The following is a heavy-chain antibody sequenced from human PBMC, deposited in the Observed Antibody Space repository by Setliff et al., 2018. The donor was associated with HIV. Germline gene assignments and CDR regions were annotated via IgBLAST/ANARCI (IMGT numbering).Heavy chain of an antibody. V-gene: IGHV4-4*07. CDR2: IDTSGST. J-gene: IGHJ4*02. CDR3: ATSSSWSTFDY. CDR1: GGSTFY. D-gene: IGHD6-19*01. Sequence: SETLSLTCTVFGGSTFYWSWIRQPAGKGLEWIGHIDTSGSTNYNPSLKSRVTISVDTSKSQFSLHMNSVTAADTAVYYCATSSSWSTFDYWGQGTLVTVSS.